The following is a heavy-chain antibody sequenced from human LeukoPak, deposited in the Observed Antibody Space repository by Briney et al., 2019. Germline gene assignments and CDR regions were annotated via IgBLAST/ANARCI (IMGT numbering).Heavy chain of an antibody. D-gene: IGHD3-22*01. V-gene: IGHV3-74*01. CDR2: INNDGSST. J-gene: IGHJ4*02. Sequence: PGGSLRLSCAASGFTFSSYWMHWVRHAPGEGLVWVSLINNDGSSTTYADSVKGRFTISRDNAKNTLYLQMNSLRAEDTAVYYCVRAAYDSTGYLTLWGQGTLVTVSS. CDR3: VRAAYDSTGYLTL. CDR1: GFTFSSYW.